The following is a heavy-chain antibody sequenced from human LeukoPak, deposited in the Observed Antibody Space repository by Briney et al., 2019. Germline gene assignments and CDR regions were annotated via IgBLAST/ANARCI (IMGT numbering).Heavy chain of an antibody. Sequence: PSETLSLTCTVSGGSISSGGYYWSWIRQHPGKGLEWIGYIYYSGSTNYNPSLKSRVTISVDTSKNQFSLQLSSVTAADTAVYYCARREAMATGYFDYWGQGTLVTVSS. V-gene: IGHV4-61*08. CDR2: IYYSGST. CDR3: ARREAMATGYFDY. CDR1: GGSISSGGYY. J-gene: IGHJ4*02. D-gene: IGHD5-18*01.